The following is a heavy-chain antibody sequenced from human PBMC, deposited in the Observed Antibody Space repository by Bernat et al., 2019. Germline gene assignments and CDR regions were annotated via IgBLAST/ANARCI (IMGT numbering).Heavy chain of an antibody. CDR3: ARLYSQNWSEYYFDY. D-gene: IGHD1-1*01. CDR2: IYASGST. CDR1: GDSINYYY. J-gene: IGHJ4*02. V-gene: IGHV4-4*07. Sequence: QVQLQESGPGLLKPSETLSLTCTVSGDSINYYYWSWIRQPAGQGLEWIGRIYASGSTNYNPPLKSRVTMSIDTSNNQFSLNRWSVTAADTAVYYCARLYSQNWSEYYFDYWGQGILVTVSP.